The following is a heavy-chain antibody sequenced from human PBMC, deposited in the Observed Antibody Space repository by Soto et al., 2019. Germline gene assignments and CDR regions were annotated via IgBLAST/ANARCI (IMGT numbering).Heavy chain of an antibody. CDR3: ARDRDTAMNYYYYGMDV. Sequence: GGSLRLSCAASGFTFSSYSMNWVRQAPGKGLEWVSSISSSSSYIYYADSVKGRFTISRDNAKNSLYLQMNSLRAEDTAVYYCARDRDTAMNYYYYGMDVWGQGTTVTVSS. V-gene: IGHV3-21*01. CDR1: GFTFSSYS. J-gene: IGHJ6*02. CDR2: ISSSSSYI. D-gene: IGHD5-18*01.